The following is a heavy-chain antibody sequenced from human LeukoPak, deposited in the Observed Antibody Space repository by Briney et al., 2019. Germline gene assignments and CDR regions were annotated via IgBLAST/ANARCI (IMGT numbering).Heavy chain of an antibody. J-gene: IGHJ6*02. CDR2: IHSSGST. CDR3: ARDRAMGSGKFGMDL. V-gene: IGHV4-4*07. Sequence: HPSETLSLTCTVSGGSISSYYWSWIPQPAGKGLEWIGRIHSSGSTNYNPSLKTRVTITVDTSKNQLSLKLSSVTAADTDVYYCARDRAMGSGKFGMDLWGQGTTVTVSS. D-gene: IGHD3-10*01. CDR1: GGSISSYY.